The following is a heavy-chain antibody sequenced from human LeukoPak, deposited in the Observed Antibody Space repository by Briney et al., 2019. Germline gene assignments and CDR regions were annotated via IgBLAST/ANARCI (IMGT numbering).Heavy chain of an antibody. D-gene: IGHD3-3*01. J-gene: IGHJ5*02. CDR1: GYTFTSYG. Sequence: ASVKVSCKASGYTFTSYGISWVRQAPGQGLEWTGWISAYNGNTNYAQKLQGRVTMTTDTSTSTAYMELRSLRSDDTAVYYCARVESITIFGVVIGNWFDPWGQGTLVTVSS. CDR2: ISAYNGNT. V-gene: IGHV1-18*01. CDR3: ARVESITIFGVVIGNWFDP.